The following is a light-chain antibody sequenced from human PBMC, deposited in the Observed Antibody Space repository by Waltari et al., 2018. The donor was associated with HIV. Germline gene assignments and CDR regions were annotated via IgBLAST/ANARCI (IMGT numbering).Light chain of an antibody. Sequence: SYVVSQPPSVSVAPGQTARMTCAGNNVGSKGVHGYQKKPDHDPILVIYSHRDRPYGIPERFSGSNFGNTATLTITSVEAGDEADYYCQVWDSSSDHRGVFGGGTKLTVL. V-gene: IGLV3-21*04. CDR1: NVGSKG. CDR3: QVWDSSSDHRGV. J-gene: IGLJ3*02. CDR2: SHR.